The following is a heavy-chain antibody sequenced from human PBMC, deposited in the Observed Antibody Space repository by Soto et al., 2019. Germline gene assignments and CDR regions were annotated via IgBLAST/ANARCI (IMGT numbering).Heavy chain of an antibody. CDR3: AKDWDIVVVTAIRYGMDV. CDR1: GFTFSSYG. CDR2: ISYDGSNK. J-gene: IGHJ6*02. Sequence: QVQLVESGGGVVQPGRSLRLSCAASGFTFSSYGMHWVRQAPGKGLEWVAVISYDGSNKYYADSVKGLFTISRDNSKNNLYLQLNSLRAEDTAVYYCAKDWDIVVVTAIRYGMDVCGQGPTVTVS. D-gene: IGHD2-21*02. V-gene: IGHV3-30*18.